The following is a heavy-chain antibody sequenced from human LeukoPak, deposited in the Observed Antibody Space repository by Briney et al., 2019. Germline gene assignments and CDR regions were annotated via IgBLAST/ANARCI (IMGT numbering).Heavy chain of an antibody. Sequence: GGSLRLTCAASGFTVSSNYMSWVRQAPGKGLEWVSVIYSGGSTYYADSVKGRFTISRDNSKNTLYLQMNSLRAEDTAVYYCAKDRRYDFWSGYDYFDYWGQGTLVTVSS. CDR2: IYSGGST. CDR1: GFTVSSNY. J-gene: IGHJ4*02. D-gene: IGHD3-3*01. V-gene: IGHV3-53*01. CDR3: AKDRRYDFWSGYDYFDY.